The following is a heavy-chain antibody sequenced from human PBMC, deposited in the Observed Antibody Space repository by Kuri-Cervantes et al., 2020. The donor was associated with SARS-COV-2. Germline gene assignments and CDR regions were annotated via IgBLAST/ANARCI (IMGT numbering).Heavy chain of an antibody. CDR3: ARVACSSSNCAIYYYYMDV. V-gene: IGHV3-21*01. CDR1: GFTFSSYW. D-gene: IGHD2-2*01. J-gene: IGHJ6*03. Sequence: GGSLRLSCAASGFTFSSYWMSWVRQAPGKGLEWVSSISSRSDYIYYADSMKGRFTISRDNAKSSLFLQLASLRAEDTAVYYCARVACSSSNCAIYYYYMDVWGKGTTVTVSS. CDR2: ISSRSDYI.